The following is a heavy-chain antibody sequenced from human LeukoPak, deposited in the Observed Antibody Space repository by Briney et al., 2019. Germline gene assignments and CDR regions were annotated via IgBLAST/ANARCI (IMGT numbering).Heavy chain of an antibody. Sequence: QSGGSLRLSCAASGFTFSSYGMHWVRQAPGKGLEWVAVISYDGSDKHYGDSVKGRFTISRDNSKNTLYLQMNGLRAEDTAVYYCAKGRGYDFWSGYCDYWGQGTLVTVSS. CDR3: AKGRGYDFWSGYCDY. CDR1: GFTFSSYG. V-gene: IGHV3-30*18. J-gene: IGHJ4*02. D-gene: IGHD3-3*01. CDR2: ISYDGSDK.